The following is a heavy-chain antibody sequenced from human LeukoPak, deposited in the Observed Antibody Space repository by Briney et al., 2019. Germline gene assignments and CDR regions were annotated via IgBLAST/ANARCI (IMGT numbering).Heavy chain of an antibody. D-gene: IGHD3-10*01. V-gene: IGHV1-2*02. Sequence: ASVKVSCQASGYTFTDYYVHWVRQAPGQGLEWMGWINPNSGGTNYAQKFQGRVTMTRDTSISTAYMELRSDDTAVYYCARSWVGSLSLDYWGRGTLVTVSS. CDR1: GYTFTDYY. J-gene: IGHJ4*02. CDR2: INPNSGGT. CDR3: ARSWVGSLSLDY.